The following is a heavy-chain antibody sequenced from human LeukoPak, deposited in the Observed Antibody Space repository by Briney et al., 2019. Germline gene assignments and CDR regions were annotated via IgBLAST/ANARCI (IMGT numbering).Heavy chain of an antibody. CDR1: GYTFTSYY. CDR2: INPSGGST. Sequence: GASVKVSCKASGYTFTSYYMHWVRQAPGQGLEWMGIINPSGGSTSYAQKFQGRVTMTRDTPTSTVYMELSSLRSEDTAVYYCARGEGVLLWFGEASYDYWGQGTLVTVSS. D-gene: IGHD3-10*01. J-gene: IGHJ4*02. CDR3: ARGEGVLLWFGEASYDY. V-gene: IGHV1-46*01.